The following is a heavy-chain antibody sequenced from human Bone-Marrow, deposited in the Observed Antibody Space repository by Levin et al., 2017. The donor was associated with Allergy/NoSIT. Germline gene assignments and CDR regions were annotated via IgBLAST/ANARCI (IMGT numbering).Heavy chain of an antibody. CDR1: GFTFDDYG. CDR3: VSVRARASGSYPQAVAEEFDY. CDR2: INWNGGTT. V-gene: IGHV3-20*04. Sequence: PGGSLRLSCAASGFTFDDYGMSWVRQPPGKGLEWVSGINWNGGTTGHADSVKGRFTISRDNAKKSLYLQMNSLKAEDTAFYYCVSVRARASGSYPQAVAEEFDYWGQGILVTVSS. J-gene: IGHJ4*02. D-gene: IGHD6-19*01.